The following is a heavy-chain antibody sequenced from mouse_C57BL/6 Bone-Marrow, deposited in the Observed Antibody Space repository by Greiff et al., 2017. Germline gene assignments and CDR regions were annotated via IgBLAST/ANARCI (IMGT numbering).Heavy chain of an antibody. D-gene: IGHD2-1*01. CDR1: GYTFTSYW. V-gene: IGHV1-53*01. J-gene: IGHJ4*01. CDR3: ARSRGNYAYCYAMDY. Sequence: QVQLQQSGTELVKPGASVKLSCKASGYTFTSYWMHWVKQRPGQGLEWIGNINPSNGGTNYNEKFKSKATLTVDKSSSTAYMQLSSLTSEDSAVYYCARSRGNYAYCYAMDYWGQGTSVTVSS. CDR2: INPSNGGT.